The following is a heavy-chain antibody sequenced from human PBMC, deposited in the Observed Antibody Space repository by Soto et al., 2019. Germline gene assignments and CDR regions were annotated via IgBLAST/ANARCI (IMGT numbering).Heavy chain of an antibody. Sequence: VASVKVSCKASGGTFSSYAISWVRQAPGQGLEWMGGIIPIFGTGNYAQKFQGRVTITADESTSTAYMELSSLRSEDTAVYYCARSRGKDIVVVPADPLDYWGQGTLVTVSS. CDR1: GGTFSSYA. V-gene: IGHV1-69*13. CDR3: ARSRGKDIVVVPADPLDY. J-gene: IGHJ4*02. D-gene: IGHD2-2*01. CDR2: IIPIFGTG.